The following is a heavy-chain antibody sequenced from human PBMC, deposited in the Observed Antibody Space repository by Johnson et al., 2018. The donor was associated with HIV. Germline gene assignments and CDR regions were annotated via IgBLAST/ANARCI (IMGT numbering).Heavy chain of an antibody. Sequence: VQLVESGGGLVQPGGSLKLSCAASGFTFSGSAMHWVRQASGKGLEWVGRIRSKANSYATAYAASVKGRFTISRDDSKNTAYLQMNSLKTEDRAVYYGTSGKSWLAVDAFDIWGQGTMVTVSS. CDR3: TSGKSWLAVDAFDI. V-gene: IGHV3-73*02. J-gene: IGHJ3*02. D-gene: IGHD6-19*01. CDR2: IRSKANSYAT. CDR1: GFTFSGSA.